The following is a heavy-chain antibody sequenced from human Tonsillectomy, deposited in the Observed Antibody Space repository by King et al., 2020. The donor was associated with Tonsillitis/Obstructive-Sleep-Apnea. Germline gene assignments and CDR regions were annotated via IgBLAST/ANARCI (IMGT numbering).Heavy chain of an antibody. CDR2: IDPSDSYT. D-gene: IGHD2-21*01. V-gene: IGHV5-10-1*01. Sequence: VQLVESGAEVKKPGESLRISCKGSGYSFTSYWISWVRQMPGKGLEWMGRIDPSDSYTNYSPSFQGHVTISADKYISTAYLQWSSLKASDTAMYYCARRAFAEDAFDIWGQGTMVTVSS. CDR3: ARRAFAEDAFDI. CDR1: GYSFTSYW. J-gene: IGHJ3*02.